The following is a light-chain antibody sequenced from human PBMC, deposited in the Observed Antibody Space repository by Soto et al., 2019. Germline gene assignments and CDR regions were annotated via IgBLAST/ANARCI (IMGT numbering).Light chain of an antibody. CDR1: SSDVGGYNY. J-gene: IGLJ1*01. CDR2: EVS. Sequence: QSVRTQPASVCGSPGQSITISCTGTSSDVGGYNYVSWYQQHPGKAPKLMIYEVSYRPSGVSNRFSGSKSGNTASLTISGLQAEDEADYYCSSYTSSSTQVFGTGTKVTVL. CDR3: SSYTSSSTQV. V-gene: IGLV2-14*01.